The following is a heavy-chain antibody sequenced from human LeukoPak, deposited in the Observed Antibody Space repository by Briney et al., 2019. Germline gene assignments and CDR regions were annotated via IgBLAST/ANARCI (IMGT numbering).Heavy chain of an antibody. Sequence: SETLSLTCTVSGGSISSSSYYWGWIRQPPGKGLEWIGSIYYSGSTYYNPSLKSRVTISVDTSKNQFSLKLSSVTAADTAVYYCARDPIAGLELGYYFDYWGQGTLVTVSS. CDR3: ARDPIAGLELGYYFDY. J-gene: IGHJ4*02. CDR1: GGSISSSSYY. D-gene: IGHD1-7*01. CDR2: IYYSGST. V-gene: IGHV4-39*07.